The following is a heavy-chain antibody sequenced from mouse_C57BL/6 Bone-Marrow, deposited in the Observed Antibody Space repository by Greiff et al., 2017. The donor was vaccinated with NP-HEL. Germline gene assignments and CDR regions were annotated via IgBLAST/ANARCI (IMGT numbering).Heavy chain of an antibody. Sequence: DVKLVESGGGLVQPGGSMKLSCAASGFTFSDAWMDWVRQSPEKGLEWVAEIRNKANNHATYYAESVKGRSTISRDDSKSSVYRQLNSLRAEDTGIYYCTRPGGDYAMDYWGQGTSVTVSS. CDR2: IRNKANNHAT. V-gene: IGHV6-6*01. CDR1: GFTFSDAW. CDR3: TRPGGDYAMDY. J-gene: IGHJ4*01.